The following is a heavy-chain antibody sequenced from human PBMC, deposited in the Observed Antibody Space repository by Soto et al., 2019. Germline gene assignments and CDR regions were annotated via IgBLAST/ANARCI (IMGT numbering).Heavy chain of an antibody. CDR1: GGAISGYY. D-gene: IGHD3-3*01. V-gene: IGHV4-4*07. CDR2: IYSSGGT. Sequence: PSETLSLTCTVSGGAISGYYWTWIRQHAGKGLEWIGRIYSSGGTKYNPSLKSRVTISLDTSKNQFSLRLSSVTAADTAVYYCARGRRFSDSFDPWGQGTLVTRLL. CDR3: ARGRRFSDSFDP. J-gene: IGHJ5*02.